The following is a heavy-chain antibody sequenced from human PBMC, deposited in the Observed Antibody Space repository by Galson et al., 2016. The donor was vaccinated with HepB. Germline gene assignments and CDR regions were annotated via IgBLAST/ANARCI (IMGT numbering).Heavy chain of an antibody. CDR3: AKDRGSIVALVALFDY. J-gene: IGHJ4*02. CDR2: ISSDGSKK. Sequence: SLRLSCAASGFMFSVYGMHWVRQAPGKGLEWVAAISSDGSKKFYADSVKGRSTISRDNAKSTLSLQVDTLGGDDTAVYYCAKDRGSIVALVALFDYWGQGSLVTVSS. V-gene: IGHV3-30*18. CDR1: GFMFSVYG. D-gene: IGHD3-10*01.